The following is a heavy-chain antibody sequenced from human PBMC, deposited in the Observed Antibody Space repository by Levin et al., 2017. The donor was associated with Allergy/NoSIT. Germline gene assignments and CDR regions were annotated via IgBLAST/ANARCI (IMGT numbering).Heavy chain of an antibody. Sequence: PGGSLRLSCAASGFTFSSYGMHWVRQAPGKGLEWVAVISYDGSNKYYADSVKGRFTISRDNSKNTLYLQMNSLRAEDTAVYYCAKDWYRYDSEKRRLIDYWGQGTLVTVSS. V-gene: IGHV3-30*18. D-gene: IGHD3-22*01. CDR1: GFTFSSYG. CDR3: AKDWYRYDSEKRRLIDY. J-gene: IGHJ4*02. CDR2: ISYDGSNK.